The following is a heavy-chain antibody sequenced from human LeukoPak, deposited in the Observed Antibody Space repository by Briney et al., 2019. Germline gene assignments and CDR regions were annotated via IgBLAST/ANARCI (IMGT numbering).Heavy chain of an antibody. Sequence: PGGSLRPSCAASGFTVSRNYMSWVRQAPGKGLEWGSGIYSGGSTYYAASAKGRFSISRDNSKNPVYLQMNSRRVEDTAVYYCARELREHGVFDIWGQGVMVTVSS. D-gene: IGHD1-26*01. CDR1: GFTVSRNY. V-gene: IGHV3-53*01. CDR3: ARELREHGVFDI. CDR2: IYSGGST. J-gene: IGHJ3*02.